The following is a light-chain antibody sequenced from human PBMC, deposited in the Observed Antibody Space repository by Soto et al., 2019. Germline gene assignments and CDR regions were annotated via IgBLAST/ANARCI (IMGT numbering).Light chain of an antibody. CDR3: SSYAGNSYGGGHN. CDR2: DVS. J-gene: IGLJ1*01. Sequence: QSVLTQPASVSGSPGQSITISCSGTSSDVGGYDVVSWYQQHPGKAPKLMIYDVSHRPSGVPDRFSGSKSGNTASLTVSGLQAEDEADYYCSSYAGNSYGGGHNFGTGTKLTVL. V-gene: IGLV2-8*01. CDR1: SSDVGGYDV.